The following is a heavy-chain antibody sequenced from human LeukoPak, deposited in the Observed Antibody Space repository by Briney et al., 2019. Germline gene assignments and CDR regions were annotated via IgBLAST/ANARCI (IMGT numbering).Heavy chain of an antibody. V-gene: IGHV1-8*01. CDR1: GYTFTSYD. CDR3: ASQSSSFHHYYYMDV. J-gene: IGHJ6*03. CDR2: MNPNSGNT. D-gene: IGHD6-13*01. Sequence: ASVKVSCKASGYTFTSYDINWVRQATGQGLEWMGWMNPNSGNTGYAQKFQGRVTMTRNTSISTAYMELSSLRSEDTAVYYCASQSSSFHHYYYMDVWGKGTTVTVSS.